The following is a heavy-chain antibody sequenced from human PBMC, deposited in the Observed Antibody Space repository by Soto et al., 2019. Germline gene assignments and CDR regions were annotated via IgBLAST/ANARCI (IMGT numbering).Heavy chain of an antibody. Sequence: GGSLRLSCAASGFTFSSYAMHWVRQAPGKGLEWVAVISKDGSTKYYADSVKGRFTFSRDNSKNTLFLQMNSLKTEDTAMYYCARDENTAMVHYFDYWGQGALVTVSS. CDR2: ISKDGSTK. D-gene: IGHD5-18*01. CDR1: GFTFSSYA. CDR3: ARDENTAMVHYFDY. J-gene: IGHJ4*02. V-gene: IGHV3-30-3*01.